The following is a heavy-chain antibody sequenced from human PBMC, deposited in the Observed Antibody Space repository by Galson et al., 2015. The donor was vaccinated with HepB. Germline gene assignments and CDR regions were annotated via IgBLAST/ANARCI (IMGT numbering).Heavy chain of an antibody. CDR3: AKDDSGSYHSPWFDP. J-gene: IGHJ5*02. CDR1: GFTISSYA. V-gene: IGHV3-23*01. D-gene: IGHD1-26*01. CDR2: ISGSGYDT. Sequence: SLRLSCAASGFTISSYAMSWVRQAPGKGLEWVSSISGSGYDTYDADSVKGRFTISRDNSKNTLYLQMNSLRVEDTAVYYCAKDDSGSYHSPWFDPWGQGTLVTVSS.